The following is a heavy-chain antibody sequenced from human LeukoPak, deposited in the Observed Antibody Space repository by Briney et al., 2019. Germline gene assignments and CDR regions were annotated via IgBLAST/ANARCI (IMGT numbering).Heavy chain of an antibody. CDR2: IGTAGDT. Sequence: GGSLRLSCVASGFTFSSYDMHWVRQATGKGLEWVSAIGTAGDTYYPGSVKGRFTISRENAKNSLYLQMNSLRAGDTAVYYCARGTVTGIESAFDIWGQGTMVTVSS. V-gene: IGHV3-13*01. CDR3: ARGTVTGIESAFDI. CDR1: GFTFSSYD. J-gene: IGHJ3*02. D-gene: IGHD6-19*01.